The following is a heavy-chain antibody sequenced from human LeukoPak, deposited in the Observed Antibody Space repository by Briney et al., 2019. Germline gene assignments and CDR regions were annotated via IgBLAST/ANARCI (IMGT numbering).Heavy chain of an antibody. V-gene: IGHV4-59*01. J-gene: IGHJ5*02. CDR2: IYYGGST. CDR3: ARGHYLFDP. D-gene: IGHD3-3*02. CDR1: GGSISTYY. Sequence: SETLSLTCTVSGGSISTYYWSWIRQPPGKGLEWIGYIYYGGSTGYTPSLKSRVTISVDTSKNQSSLKLRSVTAADTAVYYCARGHYLFDPWGQGTLVTVSS.